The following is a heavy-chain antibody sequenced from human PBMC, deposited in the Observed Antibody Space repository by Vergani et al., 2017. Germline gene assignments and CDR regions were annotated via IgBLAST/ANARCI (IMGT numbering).Heavy chain of an antibody. V-gene: IGHV3-30*04. J-gene: IGHJ4*02. Sequence: QVQLVESGGGVVQPGRSLRLSCAASGFTFSSYAMHWVRQAPGKGLEWVAVISYDGNNKYYADSVKGRFNISRDNSKNTLYLQMNSLRAEDTAVYYCARDYGIAVACTGDYWGQGTLVTVSS. CDR2: ISYDGNNK. CDR1: GFTFSSYA. D-gene: IGHD6-19*01. CDR3: ARDYGIAVACTGDY.